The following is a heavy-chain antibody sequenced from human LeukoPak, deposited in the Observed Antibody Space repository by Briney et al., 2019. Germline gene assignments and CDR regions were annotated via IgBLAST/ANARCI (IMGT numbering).Heavy chain of an antibody. CDR2: IYTSGST. D-gene: IGHD3-22*01. V-gene: IGHV4-4*07. CDR1: GASISSYY. CDR3: ASVPYYYDSSGYYYVRGWFDP. Sequence: SETLSLTCTVSGASISSYYWSWIRQPAGKELEWIGRIYTSGSTNYNPSLKSRVTISVDTSKNQFSLKLSSVTAADTAVYYCASVPYYYDSSGYYYVRGWFDPWGQGTLVTVSS. J-gene: IGHJ5*02.